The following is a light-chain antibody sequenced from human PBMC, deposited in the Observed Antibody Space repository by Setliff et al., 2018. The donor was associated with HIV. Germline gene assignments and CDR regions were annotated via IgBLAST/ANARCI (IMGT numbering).Light chain of an antibody. Sequence: QSVLTQPASVSGSPGQSITISCTGTSSDVGNYNYVSWYQHHPGKAPKLMIYEVTYRPSGVSNRFSGSKSGNTASLTISGLQAEDEADYYCSSYTTNTTFVFGTGTKVTVL. V-gene: IGLV2-14*01. J-gene: IGLJ1*01. CDR2: EVT. CDR1: SSDVGNYNY. CDR3: SSYTTNTTFV.